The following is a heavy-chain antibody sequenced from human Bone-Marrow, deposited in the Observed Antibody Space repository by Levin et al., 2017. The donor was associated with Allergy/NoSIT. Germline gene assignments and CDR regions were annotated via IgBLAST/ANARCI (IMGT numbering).Heavy chain of an antibody. CDR1: GGTLSNYA. D-gene: IGHD3-10*01. J-gene: IGHJ4*02. Sequence: PWASVKVSCKASGGTLSNYAISWVRQAPGQGLEWMGGIIPAFGSTNYAQKFQGRVTITADESTRTSHMELRSLRFEDTAVYYCARARGGFYGSGSFDFWGQGTLVTVSS. CDR3: ARARGGFYGSGSFDF. CDR2: IIPAFGST. V-gene: IGHV1-69*13.